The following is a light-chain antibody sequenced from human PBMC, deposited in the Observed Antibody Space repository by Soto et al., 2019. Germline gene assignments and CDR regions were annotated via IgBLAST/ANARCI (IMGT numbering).Light chain of an antibody. CDR1: SSNIGAGFD. V-gene: IGLV1-40*01. CDR3: QSYDSSLRGSYV. CDR2: GNN. Sequence: QPPSVSGAPGQRVTISCTGSSSNIGAGFDVHWYQQLPGTAPKLLIYGNNNRPSGVPDRFSGSKSATSASLAITGLQAEDEADYYCQSYDSSLRGSYVFGTGTKVTVL. J-gene: IGLJ1*01.